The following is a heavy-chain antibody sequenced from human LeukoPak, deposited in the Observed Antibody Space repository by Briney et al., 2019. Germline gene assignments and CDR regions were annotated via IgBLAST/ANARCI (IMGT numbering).Heavy chain of an antibody. CDR3: ARGGLRPPFDP. CDR2: TYYSGST. V-gene: IGHV4-59*01. Sequence: TSETLSLTCTVYSVSISSYYWSWIPQPPGKGREGSGYTYYSGSTNYNPSLKSRVTISVDTSKTQFSLKLSSVTAADAAVYYCARGGLRPPFDPWGQGTLVTVSS. D-gene: IGHD4-17*01. CDR1: SVSISSYY. J-gene: IGHJ5*02.